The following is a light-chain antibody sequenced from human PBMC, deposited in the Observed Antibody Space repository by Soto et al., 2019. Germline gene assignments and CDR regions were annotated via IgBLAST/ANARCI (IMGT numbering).Light chain of an antibody. J-gene: IGLJ1*01. V-gene: IGLV2-23*01. Sequence: QSVLTQPASVSGSPGQSITISCTGTSSDVGSHNLVSWYQQFPGKAPKLIIFEASKRPSGVSNRFSGSKSGSTASLTISGLQAEGEAEYYCCSNAAGSTYVFGSGTKVTVL. CDR2: EAS. CDR3: CSNAAGSTYV. CDR1: SSDVGSHNL.